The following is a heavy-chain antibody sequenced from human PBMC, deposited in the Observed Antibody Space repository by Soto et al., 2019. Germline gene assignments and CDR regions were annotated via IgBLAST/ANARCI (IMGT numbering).Heavy chain of an antibody. CDR3: ASGGSGSGYFDY. Sequence: ASVKVSCKVSGSTFTRNGIGWVRQAPGQGLEWMGGIIPIFGTANYAQKFQGRVTITADESTSTAYMELSSLRSEDTAVYYCASGGSGSGYFDYWGQGTLVTVSS. V-gene: IGHV1-69*13. D-gene: IGHD5-12*01. J-gene: IGHJ4*02. CDR1: GSTFTRNG. CDR2: IIPIFGTA.